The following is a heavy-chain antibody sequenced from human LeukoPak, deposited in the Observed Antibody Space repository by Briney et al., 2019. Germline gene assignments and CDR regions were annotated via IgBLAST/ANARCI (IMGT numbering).Heavy chain of an antibody. J-gene: IGHJ4*02. V-gene: IGHV4-59*01. CDR2: IYHSGST. CDR1: GGSISSYY. Sequence: SETLSLTCTVSGGSISSYYWSWIRQPPGKGLERIGYIYHSGSTNYNPSLKSRVTISVDTSKNQFSLKLSSVTAADTAVYYCASYDILTGYYSYWGQGTLVTVSS. CDR3: ASYDILTGYYSY. D-gene: IGHD3-9*01.